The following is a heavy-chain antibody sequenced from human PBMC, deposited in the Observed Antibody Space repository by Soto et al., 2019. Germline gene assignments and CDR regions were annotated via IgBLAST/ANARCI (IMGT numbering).Heavy chain of an antibody. V-gene: IGHV2-26*01. J-gene: IGHJ6*03. Sequence: ESGPTLVNPTETLTLTCTVSGFSLSNARMGVSWIRQPPGKALEWLAHIFSNDEKSYSTSLKSRLTISKDTSRSQVVLTMTNMDPVDTATYYCARGYCSSTSCFMVAAWDYYYYMDVWGKGTTVTVSS. CDR3: ARGYCSSTSCFMVAAWDYYYYMDV. D-gene: IGHD2-2*01. CDR1: GFSLSNARMG. CDR2: IFSNDEK.